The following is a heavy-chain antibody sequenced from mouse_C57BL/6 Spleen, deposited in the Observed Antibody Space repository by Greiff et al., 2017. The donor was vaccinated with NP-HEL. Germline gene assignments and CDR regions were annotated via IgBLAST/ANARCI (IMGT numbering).Heavy chain of an antibody. CDR3: ARSLNWSPYFDY. J-gene: IGHJ2*01. CDR2: INPNYGTT. Sequence: VHVKQSGPELVKPGASVKISCKASGYSFTDYNMNWVKQSNGKSLEWIGVINPNYGTTSYNQKFKGKATLTVDQSSSTAYMQLNSLTSEDSAVYYCARSLNWSPYFDYWGQGTTLTVSS. D-gene: IGHD4-1*01. CDR1: GYSFTDYN. V-gene: IGHV1-39*01.